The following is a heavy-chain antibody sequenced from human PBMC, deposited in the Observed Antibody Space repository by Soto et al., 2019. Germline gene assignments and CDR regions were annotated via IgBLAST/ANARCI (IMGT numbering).Heavy chain of an antibody. V-gene: IGHV4-30-4*01. CDR2: IYYSGST. Sequence: SETLSLTCAVSGGSISSGDYYWSWIRQPPGKGLEWIGYIYYSGSTYYNPSLKSRVTISVDTSKNQFSLKLSSVTAADTAVYYCARVASAKGYCSGGSCYFNWFDPWGQGTLVTVSS. CDR1: GGSISSGDYY. CDR3: ARVASAKGYCSGGSCYFNWFDP. D-gene: IGHD2-15*01. J-gene: IGHJ5*02.